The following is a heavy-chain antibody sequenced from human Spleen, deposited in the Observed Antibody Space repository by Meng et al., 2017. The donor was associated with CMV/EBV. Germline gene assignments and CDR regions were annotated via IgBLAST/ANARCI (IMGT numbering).Heavy chain of an antibody. V-gene: IGHV4-34*01. Sequence: VYGGSFSGYYWSWSRQHPGKGLEWSGEINHSGSTNYNPSLKSRGTISVDTSKNQFSLKLSSVTAADTAVYYCARGRWEQLAYWYFDLWGRGTLVTVSS. CDR1: GGSFSGYY. J-gene: IGHJ2*01. CDR2: INHSGST. CDR3: ARGRWEQLAYWYFDL. D-gene: IGHD4-23*01.